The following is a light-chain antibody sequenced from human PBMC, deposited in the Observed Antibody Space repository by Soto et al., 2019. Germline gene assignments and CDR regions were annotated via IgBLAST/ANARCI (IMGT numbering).Light chain of an antibody. J-gene: IGLJ1*01. CDR1: NIDSRT. CDR2: DNS. CDR3: QVWDNVDDHIYV. V-gene: IGLV3-21*02. Sequence: ELTQPPSVSVAPGQTATISCGENNIDSRTVHWYQQKPGQAPLLVVYDNSFRPSGIPNRFSGSNSGNTATLTISRVEAGDEADYYCQVWDNVDDHIYVFGTGTKATVL.